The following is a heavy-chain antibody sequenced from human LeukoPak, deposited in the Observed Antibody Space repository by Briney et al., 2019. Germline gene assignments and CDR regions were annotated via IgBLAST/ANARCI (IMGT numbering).Heavy chain of an antibody. CDR1: GFTFSDYY. CDR2: ISSSGSTI. Sequence: PGGSLRLSCAASGFTFSDYYMSWIRQAPGKALEWVSYISSSGSTIYYADSVKGRFTISRDNAKNSLYLQMNSLRAEDTAVYYCARDRDSGYDFADYWGQGTLVTVSS. J-gene: IGHJ4*02. V-gene: IGHV3-11*01. CDR3: ARDRDSGYDFADY. D-gene: IGHD5-12*01.